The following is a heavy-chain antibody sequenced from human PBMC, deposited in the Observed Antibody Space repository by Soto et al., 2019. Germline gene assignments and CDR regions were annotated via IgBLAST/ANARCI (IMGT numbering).Heavy chain of an antibody. CDR1: GFTFDDYA. V-gene: IGHV3-9*01. CDR3: AKDAITMVRGGISYYCMEV. Sequence: EVQLVESGGGLVQPGRSLRLSCAASGFTFDDYAMHLVRQAPGKGLEWVSGSSWNSGSIGYADSVKGRFTISRDNAKTSLYLQMNSLRAEDTALYYCAKDAITMVRGGISYYCMEVWGQGTTVTVSS. CDR2: SSWNSGSI. D-gene: IGHD3-10*01. J-gene: IGHJ6*02.